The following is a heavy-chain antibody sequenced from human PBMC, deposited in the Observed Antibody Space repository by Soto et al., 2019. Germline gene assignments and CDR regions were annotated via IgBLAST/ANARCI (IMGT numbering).Heavy chain of an antibody. J-gene: IGHJ6*02. D-gene: IGHD2-15*01. V-gene: IGHV1-69*13. CDR1: GGTFSSYA. Sequence: SVKVSCKASGGTFSSYAISWVRQAPGQGLEWMGGIIPIFGTANCAQKFQGRVTITADESTSTAYMELSSLRSEDTAVYYCARIYCSGGRCYHYGMDVWGQGTTVTVYS. CDR2: IIPIFGTA. CDR3: ARIYCSGGRCYHYGMDV.